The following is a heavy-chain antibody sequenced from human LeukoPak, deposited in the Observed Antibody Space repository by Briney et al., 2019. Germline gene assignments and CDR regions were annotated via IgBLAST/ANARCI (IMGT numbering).Heavy chain of an antibody. J-gene: IGHJ4*02. CDR1: GFTFSNAW. Sequence: PGGSLRLSCAASGFTFSNAWMSWVRQAPGKGLEWVGRIKSKTDGGTTDYAAPVKGRFTISRDDSKNTLYLQMNSLKTEDTAVYYCTTHFMITSGGVIVPGDYWGQGTLVTVSS. V-gene: IGHV3-15*01. D-gene: IGHD3-16*02. CDR3: TTHFMITSGGVIVPGDY. CDR2: IKSKTDGGTT.